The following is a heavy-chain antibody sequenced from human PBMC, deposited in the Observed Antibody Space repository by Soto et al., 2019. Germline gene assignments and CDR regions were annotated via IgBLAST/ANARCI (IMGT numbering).Heavy chain of an antibody. CDR2: VSIGGST. J-gene: IGHJ4*02. V-gene: IGHV3-23*01. D-gene: IGHD2-15*01. Sequence: GGSLRLSCAASGFTFSSYAMGWVRQGPGKGLEWVAVVSIGGSTHYADSVRGRVTISRDNSKNTLSLQMNSLTAEDTAVYFCAKRRGAGGHFDYWGQGALVTVSS. CDR3: AKRRGAGGHFDY. CDR1: GFTFSSYA.